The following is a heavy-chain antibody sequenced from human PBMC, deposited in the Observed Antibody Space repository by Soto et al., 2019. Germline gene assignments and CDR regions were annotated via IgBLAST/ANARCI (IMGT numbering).Heavy chain of an antibody. V-gene: IGHV4-34*01. J-gene: IGHJ2*01. CDR3: ARAQQQLGYFDL. D-gene: IGHD6-13*01. CDR1: GGSFSGYY. Sequence: QVQLQRWGAGLLKPSETLSLTCAVYGGSFSGYYWSWIRQPPGKGLEWIGEINHSGSTNYNPSLKSRVTISVDTSKNQFSLKLSSVTAADTAVYYCARAQQQLGYFDLWGRGTLVTVSS. CDR2: INHSGST.